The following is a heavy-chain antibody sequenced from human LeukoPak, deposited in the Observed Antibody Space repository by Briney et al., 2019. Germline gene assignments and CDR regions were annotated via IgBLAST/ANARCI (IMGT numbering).Heavy chain of an antibody. J-gene: IGHJ6*02. V-gene: IGHV3-53*01. CDR2: FYSDGSI. CDR1: GLTVSRNY. D-gene: IGHD1-14*01. CDR3: AREALTNSRLPYGMDV. Sequence: GGSRRLSCAASGLTVSRNYMGWVRQAPGKGLEWVSVFYSDGSIYVADSVKGRFTISKDTSKNTVYLQMNSLRVEDTAVYYCAREALTNSRLPYGMDVWGQGTTVTVSS.